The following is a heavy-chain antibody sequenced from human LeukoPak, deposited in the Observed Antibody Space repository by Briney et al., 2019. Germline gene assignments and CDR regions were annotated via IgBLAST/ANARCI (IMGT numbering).Heavy chain of an antibody. CDR3: AKTLDYGDYFDY. V-gene: IGHV3-9*01. J-gene: IGHJ4*02. CDR1: GFTFDDYA. D-gene: IGHD4-17*01. Sequence: PGGSLRLSCAASGFTFDDYAMHWVRQAPGKGLEWVSGISWNSGSIGYADSVKGRFTISRDNAENSLYLQMNSLRAEDTALYYCAKTLDYGDYFDYWGQGTLVTVSS. CDR2: ISWNSGSI.